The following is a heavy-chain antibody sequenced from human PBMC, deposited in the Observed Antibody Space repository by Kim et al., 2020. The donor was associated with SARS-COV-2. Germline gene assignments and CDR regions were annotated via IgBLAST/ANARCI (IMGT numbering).Heavy chain of an antibody. D-gene: IGHD3-22*01. V-gene: IGHV3-11*06. CDR1: GFTFSDYY. Sequence: GGSLRLSCAASGFTFSDYYMSWIRQAPGKGLEWVSYISSSSSYTNYADSVKGRFTISRDNAKNSLYLQMNSLRAEDTAVYYCARDRLSFRSCTGCSSGYSVDYWGQGTLVTVSS. CDR2: ISSSSSYT. J-gene: IGHJ4*02. CDR3: ARDRLSFRSCTGCSSGYSVDY.